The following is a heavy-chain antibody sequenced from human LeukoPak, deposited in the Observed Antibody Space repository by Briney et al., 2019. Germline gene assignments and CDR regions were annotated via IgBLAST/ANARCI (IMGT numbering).Heavy chain of an antibody. CDR2: IWSDGINK. CDR3: AIDRRYGMDV. V-gene: IGHV3-33*01. Sequence: GALRLPCAASVLTFSSHGMHWVGPAPGKGLEWVAVIWSDGINKYYADSVKGRVNISRDNSKNTLYLQMNSLRAEDTGLYYSAIDRRYGMDVWGQGTTVTVSS. J-gene: IGHJ6*02. CDR1: VLTFSSHG.